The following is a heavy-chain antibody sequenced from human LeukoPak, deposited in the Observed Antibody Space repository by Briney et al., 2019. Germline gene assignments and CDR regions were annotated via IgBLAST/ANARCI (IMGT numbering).Heavy chain of an antibody. CDR3: ARDGAARDYYGSGSYYKWVNWFDP. CDR1: GYTFTGYY. CDR2: INPNSGGT. J-gene: IGHJ5*02. V-gene: IGHV1-2*02. Sequence: GASVKVSCKAPGYTFTGYYMHWVRQAPGQGLEWMGWINPNSGGTNYAQKFQGRVTMTRDTSISTAYMELSRLRSDDTAVYYCARDGAARDYYGSGSYYKWVNWFDPWGQGTLVTVSS. D-gene: IGHD3-10*01.